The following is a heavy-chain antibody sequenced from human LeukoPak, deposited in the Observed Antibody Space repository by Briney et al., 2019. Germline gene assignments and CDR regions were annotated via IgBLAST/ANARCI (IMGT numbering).Heavy chain of an antibody. D-gene: IGHD2-15*01. CDR1: GFTFMTYW. J-gene: IGHJ4*02. V-gene: IGHV3-7*01. CDR3: AKARYDGEVMIAATDY. Sequence: GGSLRLSCAASGFTFMTYWMSWVRQAPGKGLEWVANIKQDVSEKYYVDSVKGRFTISRDNAKNSLYLQMNSLRAEDTAVYYCAKARYDGEVMIAATDYWGQGTLVTVSS. CDR2: IKQDVSEK.